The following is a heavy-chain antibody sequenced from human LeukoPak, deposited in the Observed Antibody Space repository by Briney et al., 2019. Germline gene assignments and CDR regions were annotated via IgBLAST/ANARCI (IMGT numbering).Heavy chain of an antibody. CDR2: IYYSGKT. CDR3: ARVGSCGGGTCAWDY. CDR1: GVSIRSSSYF. V-gene: IGHV4-39*01. J-gene: IGHJ4*02. Sequence: SETLSLTCTVSGVSIRSSSYFWGWIPQPPGKGLECIAFIYYSGKTHYNPSLRSRVTISVDTSKNQFSLKLSSMTAADTALYYCARVGSCGGGTCAWDYWGLGTLVTVSS. D-gene: IGHD2-15*01.